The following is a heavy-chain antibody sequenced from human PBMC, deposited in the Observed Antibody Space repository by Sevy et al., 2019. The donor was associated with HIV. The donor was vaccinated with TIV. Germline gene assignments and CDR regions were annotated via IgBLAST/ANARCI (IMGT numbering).Heavy chain of an antibody. D-gene: IGHD3-22*01. CDR1: GGTFSSYA. V-gene: IGHV1-69*13. CDR3: ARGVTMIRGGGYYFDY. CDR2: IIPIFGTT. J-gene: IGHJ4*02. Sequence: ASVKVSCKASGGTFSSYAIHWVRQAPGQGLEWMGGIIPIFGTTNYAQKFQGRVTITADESTSTSNMELSSLTSEDTAVYYCARGVTMIRGGGYYFDYWGQGTLVTVSS.